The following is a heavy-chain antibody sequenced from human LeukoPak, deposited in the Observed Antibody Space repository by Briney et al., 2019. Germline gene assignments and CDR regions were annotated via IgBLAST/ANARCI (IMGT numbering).Heavy chain of an antibody. CDR3: ARGSPMVRGVMDY. V-gene: IGHV4-4*07. Sequence: SETLSLTCTVSGGSIRNFYYSWIRQPPGKGLEWIGRIYTSGSTNYNPSLKSRVTMSVDTSKNQFSLKLSSVTAADTAVYYCARGSPMVRGVMDYWGQGTLVTVSS. CDR2: IYTSGST. J-gene: IGHJ4*02. CDR1: GGSIRNFY. D-gene: IGHD3-10*01.